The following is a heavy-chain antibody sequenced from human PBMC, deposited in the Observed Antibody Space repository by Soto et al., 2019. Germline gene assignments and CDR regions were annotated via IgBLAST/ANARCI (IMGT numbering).Heavy chain of an antibody. CDR3: PRGGRWLQLSDAFDI. CDR2: ISYDGSNK. CDR1: GFTFSSYA. V-gene: IGHV3-30-3*01. J-gene: IGHJ3*02. D-gene: IGHD5-12*01. Sequence: PGGSLRLSCAASGFTFSSYAMHWVRQAPGKGLEWVAVISYDGSNKYYADSVKGRFTISRDNSKNTLYLQMNSLRAEDTAVYYCPRGGRWLQLSDAFDIWGQGTMVTVSS.